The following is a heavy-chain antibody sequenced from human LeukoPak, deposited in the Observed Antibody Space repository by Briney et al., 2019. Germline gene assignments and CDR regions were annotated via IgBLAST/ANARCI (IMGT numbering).Heavy chain of an antibody. Sequence: GGSLRLSCAASGFTFSGSALHWVRQASGKGLEWVGRIRSTANGYATAYAASVKGRFTISRDDSKNTAYLQMNSLKTEDTAVYYCTIATLAYAFDIWGQGTMVTVSS. CDR3: TIATLAYAFDI. CDR2: IRSTANGYAT. V-gene: IGHV3-73*01. CDR1: GFTFSGSA. J-gene: IGHJ3*02. D-gene: IGHD3-3*02.